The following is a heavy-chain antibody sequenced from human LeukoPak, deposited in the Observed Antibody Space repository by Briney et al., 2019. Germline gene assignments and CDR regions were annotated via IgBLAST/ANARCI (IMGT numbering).Heavy chain of an antibody. CDR3: TTDLIAAAGTPYYYYYYYMDV. J-gene: IGHJ6*03. CDR2: ISGSGGST. V-gene: IGHV3-23*01. D-gene: IGHD6-13*01. Sequence: GGSLRLSCAASGFTFSSYAMSWVRQAPGKGLEWVSAISGSGGSTYYADSVKGRFTISRDNSKNTLYLQMNSLKTEDTAVYYCTTDLIAAAGTPYYYYYYYMDVWGKGTTVTISS. CDR1: GFTFSSYA.